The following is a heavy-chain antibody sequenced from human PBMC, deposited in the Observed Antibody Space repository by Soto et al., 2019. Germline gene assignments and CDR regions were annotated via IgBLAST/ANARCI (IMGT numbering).Heavy chain of an antibody. D-gene: IGHD1-26*01. CDR3: ARHGGFTWEYYYYYGMDV. Sequence: PSETLSLTCTVSGGSISSSSYYWGWIRQPPGKGLEWIGSIYYSGSTYYNPSLKSRVTISVDTSKNQFSLKLSSVTAADTAVYYCARHGGFTWEYYYYYGMDVWGQGTTVTVSS. J-gene: IGHJ6*02. V-gene: IGHV4-39*01. CDR2: IYYSGST. CDR1: GGSISSSSYY.